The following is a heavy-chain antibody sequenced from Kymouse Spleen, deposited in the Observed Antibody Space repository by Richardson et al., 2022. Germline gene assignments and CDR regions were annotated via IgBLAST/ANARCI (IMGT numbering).Heavy chain of an antibody. V-gene: IGHV4-34*01. CDR3: ARSSLTMVRGAPFDY. D-gene: IGHD3-10*01. CDR2: INHSGST. J-gene: IGHJ4*02. CDR1: GGSFSGYY. Sequence: QVQLQQWGAGLLKPSETLSLTCAVYGGSFSGYYWSWIRQPPGKGLEWIGEINHSGSTNYNPSLKSRVTISVDTSKNQFSLKLSSVTAADTAVYYCARSSLTMVRGAPFDYWGQGTLVTVSS.